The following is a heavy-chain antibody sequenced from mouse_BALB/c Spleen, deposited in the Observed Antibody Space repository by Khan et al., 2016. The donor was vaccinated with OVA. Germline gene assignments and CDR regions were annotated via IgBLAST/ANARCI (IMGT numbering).Heavy chain of an antibody. CDR3: ARPPITTVVATSYWFFDV. CDR2: ISSGGSYT. D-gene: IGHD1-1*01. J-gene: IGHJ1*01. CDR1: GFTFSSYA. V-gene: IGHV5-9-3*01. Sequence: EVQLVETGGGLVQPGGSLKLSCAASGFTFSSYAMSWVRQTPEKRLEWVATISSGGSYTYYPDSVKGRFTISRDNAKNTPYLQMSSLRSEDTAMYYCARPPITTVVATSYWFFDVWGAGTTVTVSS.